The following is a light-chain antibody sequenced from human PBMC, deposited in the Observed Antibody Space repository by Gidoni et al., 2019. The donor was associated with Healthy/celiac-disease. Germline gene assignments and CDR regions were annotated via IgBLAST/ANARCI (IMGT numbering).Light chain of an antibody. CDR2: DAS. J-gene: IGKJ1*01. CDR3: RQRSNWPQT. V-gene: IGKV3-11*01. CDR1: QGVSSY. Sequence: IVFNQSPATLSLSPRERATLSCRACQGVSSYLVWYQQKSRQAPRLLIYDASNRATGIPARFSGSGAGTDFTLSISSLEPEDVAVYYCRQRSNWPQTFGQGTKVEIK.